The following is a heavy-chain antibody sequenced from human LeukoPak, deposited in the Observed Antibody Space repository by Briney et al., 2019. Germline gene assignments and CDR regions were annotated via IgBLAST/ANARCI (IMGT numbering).Heavy chain of an antibody. V-gene: IGHV3-72*01. CDR1: GFIFSDHY. D-gene: IGHD1-26*01. CDR3: ASPVGASTVRAFDI. J-gene: IGHJ3*02. CDR2: TRNEANIYTT. Sequence: GGSLRLSCAASGFIFSDHYMDWVRQAPGKGLEWVGRTRNEANIYTTKYAASVKGRFTISRDDSKNSLYLQMNSLKTEDTAVYYCASPVGASTVRAFDIWGQGTMVTVSS.